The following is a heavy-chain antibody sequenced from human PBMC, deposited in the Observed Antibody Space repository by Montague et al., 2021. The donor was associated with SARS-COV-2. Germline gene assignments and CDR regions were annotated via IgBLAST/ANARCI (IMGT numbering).Heavy chain of an antibody. J-gene: IGHJ6*03. CDR2: IDVAGGT. CDR1: GGDYY. V-gene: IGHV4-34*01. Sequence: SETLSFTCGVYGGDYYWIWIRQVPGKGLEFIGEIDVAGGTKNNPSLERRLTISLDTSKSQFSLRLTSVTASDTAVYYCARGQRGVVPATVLGLGFYFYYFIDVWGKGTTVTVSS. CDR3: ARGQRGVVPATVLGLGFYFYYFIDV. D-gene: IGHD3-16*01.